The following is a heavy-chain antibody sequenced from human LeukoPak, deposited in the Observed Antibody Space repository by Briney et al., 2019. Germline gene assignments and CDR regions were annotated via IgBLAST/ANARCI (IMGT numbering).Heavy chain of an antibody. Sequence: PGGSLRLSCAGSEFTFSSYYMSWVRQAPGKGLEWVANINEDGSEAGYLDSVKGRFTISRDNAKNSVYLQMNSLRAEDTAVYYCARDEFLVRGVLKLFDYWGQGTLVTVSS. D-gene: IGHD3-10*01. CDR1: EFTFSSYY. CDR2: INEDGSEA. CDR3: ARDEFLVRGVLKLFDY. J-gene: IGHJ4*02. V-gene: IGHV3-7*01.